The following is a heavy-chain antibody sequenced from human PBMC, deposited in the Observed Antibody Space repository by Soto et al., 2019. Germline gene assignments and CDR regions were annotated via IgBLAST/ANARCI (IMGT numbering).Heavy chain of an antibody. CDR1: GFTFSSYA. V-gene: IGHV3-23*01. Sequence: GGSLRLSCAASGFTFSSYAMSWVRQAPGKGLEWVSAISGSGGSTYYADSVKGRFTISRDNSKNTLYLQMNSLRAEDTAVYYCAKVRPPSYYYDSSGYTWGQGTLVTVSS. D-gene: IGHD3-22*01. CDR3: AKVRPPSYYYDSSGYT. J-gene: IGHJ4*02. CDR2: ISGSGGST.